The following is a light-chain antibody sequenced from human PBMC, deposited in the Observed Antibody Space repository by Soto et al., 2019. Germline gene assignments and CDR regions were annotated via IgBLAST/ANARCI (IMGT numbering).Light chain of an antibody. V-gene: IGKV1-5*03. CDR2: KAS. CDR1: QSISSW. Sequence: DIQLIQSPSALSASVRDRVTITCRASQSISSWLAWYQQKPGKAPKLLIYKASSLESGVPSRFSGSGSGTEFTLTISCLQPDDFATYYCQQYNSYSPTFGQGTKV. J-gene: IGKJ1*01. CDR3: QQYNSYSPT.